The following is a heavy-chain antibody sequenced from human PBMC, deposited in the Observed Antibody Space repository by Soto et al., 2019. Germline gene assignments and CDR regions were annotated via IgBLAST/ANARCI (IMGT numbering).Heavy chain of an antibody. CDR3: ARDGGSSNFFDY. Sequence: PGGSMRLSCAASGFTFADFAMTWVRQAPGKGLEWISTIAASGISTYYADSVKGRFTISRDNAKNSLYLQMNSLRAEGTAVYYCARDGGSSNFFDYWGQGTLVTVSS. D-gene: IGHD6-6*01. CDR2: IAASGIST. J-gene: IGHJ4*02. CDR1: GFTFADFA. V-gene: IGHV3-21*01.